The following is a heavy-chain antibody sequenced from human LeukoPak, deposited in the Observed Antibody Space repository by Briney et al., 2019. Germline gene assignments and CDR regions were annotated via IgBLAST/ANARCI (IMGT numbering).Heavy chain of an antibody. V-gene: IGHV6-1*01. CDR3: ARGINSAFDV. CDR2: TYYSSKWYN. CDR1: GDSVSRSNIA. Sequence: SQTLSLTSAISGDSVSRSNIAWNWIRQSPSRGLQWLGRTYYSSKWYNEYAESVKSRTTINADTSKSQFSLQLNSVTPEDTAVYYCARGINSAFDVWGQGTVVTVSS. J-gene: IGHJ3*01. D-gene: IGHD2-15*01.